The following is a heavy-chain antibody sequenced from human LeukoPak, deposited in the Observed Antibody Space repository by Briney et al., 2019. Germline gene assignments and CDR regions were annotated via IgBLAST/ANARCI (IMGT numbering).Heavy chain of an antibody. Sequence: SETLSLTCTVSGGAISNYWTWIRQTPGRGLEWVGFIYYTGSTNYNPSLKSRVTISVDTSKNQFSLKLSSVTAADTAVYYCAGMRITTPTVRTLDYWGQGTLVTVSS. CDR3: AGMRITTPTVRTLDY. CDR1: GGAISNY. CDR2: IYYTGST. V-gene: IGHV4-59*01. D-gene: IGHD1-14*01. J-gene: IGHJ4*02.